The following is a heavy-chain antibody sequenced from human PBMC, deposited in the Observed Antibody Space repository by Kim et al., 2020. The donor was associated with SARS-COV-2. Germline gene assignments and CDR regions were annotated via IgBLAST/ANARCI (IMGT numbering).Heavy chain of an antibody. V-gene: IGHV4-34*01. J-gene: IGHJ6*02. CDR3: ARGPNYVGRYYGMDV. D-gene: IGHD3-16*01. Sequence: SETLSLTCAVYGGSFSGYYWSWIRQPPGKGLEWIGEINHSGSTNYNPSLKSRVTISVDTSKNQFSLKLSSVTAADTAVYYCARGPNYVGRYYGMDVWGQG. CDR1: GGSFSGYY. CDR2: INHSGST.